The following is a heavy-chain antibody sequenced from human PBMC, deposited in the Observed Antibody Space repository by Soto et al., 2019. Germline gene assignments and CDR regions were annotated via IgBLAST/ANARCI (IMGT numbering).Heavy chain of an antibody. V-gene: IGHV3-13*01. J-gene: IGHJ6*03. CDR3: ARGSDSSSWYFPTPMDV. D-gene: IGHD6-13*01. CDR1: GFTFSSYD. Sequence: GGSLRLSCAASGFTFSSYDMHWVRQATGKGLEWVSAIGTAGDTYYPGSVKGRFTISRENAKNSLYLQMNSLRAGDTAVYYCARGSDSSSWYFPTPMDVWGKGTTVTVSS. CDR2: IGTAGDT.